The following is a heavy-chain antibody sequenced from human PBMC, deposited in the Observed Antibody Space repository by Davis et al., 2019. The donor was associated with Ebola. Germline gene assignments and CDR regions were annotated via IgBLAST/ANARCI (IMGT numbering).Heavy chain of an antibody. CDR2: ITFDGSGK. D-gene: IGHD5-18*01. CDR3: ARAPSGYGDY. V-gene: IGHV3-30*04. Sequence: GESLKISCAASGFTFSSYAMSWVRQAPGKGLEWVSVITFDGSGKYYGDSVKGRFTISRDDSTNTVYLQMNSLRLEDTAVYYCARAPSGYGDYWGQGTLVTVSS. CDR1: GFTFSSYA. J-gene: IGHJ4*02.